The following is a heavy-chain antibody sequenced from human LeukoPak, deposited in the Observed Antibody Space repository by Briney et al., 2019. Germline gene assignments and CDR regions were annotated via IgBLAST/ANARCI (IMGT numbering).Heavy chain of an antibody. CDR1: GYTFTSYH. V-gene: IGHV1-46*01. CDR2: INPSGGST. CDR3: ARTGGVATPFDY. Sequence: ASVKVSCKASGYTFTSYHMHWVRQAPGQGLEWMGIINPSGGSTSYAQKFQGRVTMTRDTSTSTVYMELSSLRSEDTAVYYCARTGGVATPFDYWGQGTLVTVSS. D-gene: IGHD3-3*01. J-gene: IGHJ4*02.